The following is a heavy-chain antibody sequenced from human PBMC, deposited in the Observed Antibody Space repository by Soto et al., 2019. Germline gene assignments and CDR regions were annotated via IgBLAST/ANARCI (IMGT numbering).Heavy chain of an antibody. Sequence: SETLSLTCTVSGGSISSSSYYWGWIRQPPGKGLEWIGSIYYSGSTYYNPSLKSRVTISVDTSKNQFSLKLSSVTAADTAVYYCARLGGREDCSSPSCYWFWFDPWGQGTLVTVSS. V-gene: IGHV4-39*01. CDR3: ARLGGREDCSSPSCYWFWFDP. D-gene: IGHD2-2*01. CDR2: IYYSGST. J-gene: IGHJ5*02. CDR1: GGSISSSSYY.